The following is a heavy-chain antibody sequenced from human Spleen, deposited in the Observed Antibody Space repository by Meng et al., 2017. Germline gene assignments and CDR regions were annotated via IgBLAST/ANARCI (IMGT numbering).Heavy chain of an antibody. CDR1: GFTFSDYW. CDR3: ARDCCSEIGPIDY. V-gene: IGHV3-74*01. Sequence: GESLKISCAASGFTFSDYWMLWVRQAPGKGLVWVSRINGDGGITGYADSVKGRFTISRDNAKNTLYLHMNSLGVEDTAVYYCARDCCSEIGPIDYWGQGTLVTVSS. CDR2: INGDGGIT. D-gene: IGHD2-15*01. J-gene: IGHJ4*02.